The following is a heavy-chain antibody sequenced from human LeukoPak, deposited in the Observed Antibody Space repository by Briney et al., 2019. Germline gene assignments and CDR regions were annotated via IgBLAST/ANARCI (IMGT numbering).Heavy chain of an antibody. CDR1: GFTFSDYY. J-gene: IGHJ4*02. CDR2: ISSSGSTI. CDR3: ASERVYYDILTGYSPPGYFDY. D-gene: IGHD3-9*01. Sequence: GGSLRLSCAASGFTFSDYYMSWIRQAPWKGLEWVSDISSSGSTIYYADSVKGRFTISRDNAKNSLYLQMNSLRAEDTAVYYCASERVYYDILTGYSPPGYFDYWGQGTLVTVSS. V-gene: IGHV3-11*01.